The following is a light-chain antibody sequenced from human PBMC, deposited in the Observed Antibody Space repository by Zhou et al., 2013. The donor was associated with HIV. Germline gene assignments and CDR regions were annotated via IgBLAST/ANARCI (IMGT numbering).Light chain of an antibody. J-gene: IGKJ4*01. Sequence: DIQMTQSPSSLSASVGDRVTIPCRASQSITNYLNWYQQKPGKAPKLLIYAASTLQSGVPSRFSGSGSGTDFTLTINSLQPEDFATYYCQQSYSTPPTFGGGPRWRSN. CDR3: QQSYSTPPT. CDR1: QSITNY. CDR2: AAS. V-gene: IGKV1-39*01.